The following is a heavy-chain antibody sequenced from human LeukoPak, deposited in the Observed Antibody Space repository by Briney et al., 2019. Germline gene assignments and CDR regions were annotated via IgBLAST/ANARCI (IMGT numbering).Heavy chain of an antibody. CDR3: ARFSSGCSTASCYLTY. J-gene: IGHJ4*02. Sequence: SETLSLTCTVSGGSLSSHFWSWIRQPPGKGLELIGHIYYTRTTYYNPSLNSRVAISLDTSRNQFSLRLTSVTAADTAVYYCARFSSGCSTASCYLTYWGQGTLVTVSS. CDR2: IYYTRTT. D-gene: IGHD2-2*01. CDR1: GGSLSSHF. V-gene: IGHV4-59*11.